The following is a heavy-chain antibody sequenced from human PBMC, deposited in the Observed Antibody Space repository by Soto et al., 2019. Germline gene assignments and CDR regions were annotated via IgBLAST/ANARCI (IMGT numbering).Heavy chain of an antibody. CDR1: RSSIRYYY. CDR2: IYYSGST. J-gene: IGHJ4*02. V-gene: IGHV4-59*07. D-gene: IGHD5-18*01. CDR3: ASVRGDSHYFDY. Sequence: SVPLSLTCTVSRSSIRYYYWSTLLQTSGKALEWSGYIYYSGSTNYNPSLKSRVTISVDTSKHQFSLKRSSVTAADTAVYYCASVRGDSHYFDYWGQGTLVTVS.